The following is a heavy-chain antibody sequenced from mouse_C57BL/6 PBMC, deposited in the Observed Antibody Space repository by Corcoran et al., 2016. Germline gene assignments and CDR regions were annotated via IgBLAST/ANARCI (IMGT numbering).Heavy chain of an antibody. CDR2: MNIYSGVP. D-gene: IGHD2-5*01. CDR1: GYTFTTYG. V-gene: IGHV9-3*01. Sequence: QIQLVQSGPELKKPGETVKISCKASGYTFTTYGMSWMKQAPGKGLKWMGWMNIYSGVPTYADDFKGRFALSLETSASTAYLEINNLKSEDTATYFCERDSNWYFDVWGIGTTVTVSS. CDR3: ERDSNWYFDV. J-gene: IGHJ1*03.